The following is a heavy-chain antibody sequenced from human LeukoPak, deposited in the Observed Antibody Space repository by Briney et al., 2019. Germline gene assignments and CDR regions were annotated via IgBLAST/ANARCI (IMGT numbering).Heavy chain of an antibody. V-gene: IGHV4-59*01. CDR2: IYYSGST. CDR1: GGSISSYY. CDR3: ARARPSGSPDY. Sequence: PSETLSLTCTVSGGSISSYYWSWIRQPPGKGLEWIGYIYYSGSTNYNPSLKSRVTISVDTSKNQFSLKLSSVTAADTAVYYCARARPSGSPDYWGQGTLVTVSS. D-gene: IGHD1-26*01. J-gene: IGHJ4*02.